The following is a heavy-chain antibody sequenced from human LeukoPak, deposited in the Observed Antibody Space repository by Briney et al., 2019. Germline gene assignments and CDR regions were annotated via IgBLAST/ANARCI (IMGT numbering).Heavy chain of an antibody. J-gene: IGHJ6*03. CDR2: INPNSGGT. D-gene: IGHD2-2*01. Sequence: ASVKVSCKASGYTFTGYYMHCVRQAPGQGLEWMGWINPNSGGTNYAQKFQGRVTMTRDTSISTAYMELSSLRSEDTAVYYCARDPGHCSSTSCPYYYYYYYMDVWGKGTTVTVSS. V-gene: IGHV1-2*02. CDR1: GYTFTGYY. CDR3: ARDPGHCSSTSCPYYYYYYYMDV.